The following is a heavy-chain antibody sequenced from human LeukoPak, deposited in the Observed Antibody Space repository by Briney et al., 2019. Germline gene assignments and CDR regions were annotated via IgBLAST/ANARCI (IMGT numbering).Heavy chain of an antibody. Sequence: GGSLRLSCAASGFTFSSYGMHWVRQAPGKGLEWVAVISYDGSNKYYADSVKGRFTTSRDKSKNTLYLQMNSLRAEDTAVYYCARDDSEGSPDSAAFDIWGQGTMVTVSS. CDR2: ISYDGSNK. D-gene: IGHD3-10*01. CDR3: ARDDSEGSPDSAAFDI. CDR1: GFTFSSYG. J-gene: IGHJ3*02. V-gene: IGHV3-30*03.